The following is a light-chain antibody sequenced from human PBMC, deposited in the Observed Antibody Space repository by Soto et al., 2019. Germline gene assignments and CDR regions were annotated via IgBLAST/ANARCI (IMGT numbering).Light chain of an antibody. J-gene: IGLJ2*01. Sequence: QSALTQPASVSGSPGQSITISCTGTSSDVGGYNYVSWYQQHPGKAPKLMIYDVSNRPSGVSNRFSGSKSGNTASLTISGLQAEDGADYYCSSYTSRSISVVVCGGTKLTVL. CDR2: DVS. CDR3: SSYTSRSISVV. V-gene: IGLV2-14*01. CDR1: SSDVGGYNY.